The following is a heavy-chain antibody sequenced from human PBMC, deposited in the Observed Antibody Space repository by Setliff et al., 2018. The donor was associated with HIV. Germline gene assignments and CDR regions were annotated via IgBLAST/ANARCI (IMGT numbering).Heavy chain of an antibody. J-gene: IGHJ6*02. D-gene: IGHD3-22*01. CDR1: GFIFSNYA. CDR2: IRYDGNNK. Sequence: PWGSLRLSCTASGFIFSNYALHWVRQAPGKGLEWVAFIRYDGNNKYYADSVKGRFTISRDNSKNTLYLQMNSLRAEDTAVYYCAKDRYYYDSSGYAVPGDYYGMDVWGQGTTVTVSS. V-gene: IGHV3-30*02. CDR3: AKDRYYYDSSGYAVPGDYYGMDV.